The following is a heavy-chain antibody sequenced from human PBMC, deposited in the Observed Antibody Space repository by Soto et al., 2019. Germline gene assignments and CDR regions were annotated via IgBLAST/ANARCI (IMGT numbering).Heavy chain of an antibody. V-gene: IGHV4-59*12. D-gene: IGHD2-2*01. Sequence: NPSETLSLTCTVSGGSISNYYWTWIRQPPGKGLEWIGYIYYSGITNYNPSLKSRVTISIDRSKNQFSLKLSSVTAADTAVYYCARVPDYWGQGILVTVSS. CDR2: IYYSGIT. CDR1: GGSISNYY. CDR3: ARVPDY. J-gene: IGHJ4*02.